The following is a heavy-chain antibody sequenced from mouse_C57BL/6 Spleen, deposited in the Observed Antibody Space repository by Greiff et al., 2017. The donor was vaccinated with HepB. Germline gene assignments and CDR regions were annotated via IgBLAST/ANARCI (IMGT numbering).Heavy chain of an antibody. CDR2: IYPSDSET. V-gene: IGHV1-61*01. Sequence: VQLQQPGAELVRPGSSVKLSCKASGYTFTSYWMDWVKQRPGQGLEWIGNIYPSDSETHYNQKFKDKATLTVDKSSSTAYMQLSSLTSEDSAVYYCARSYDYDGGMDYWGQGTSVTVSS. CDR1: GYTFTSYW. CDR3: ARSYDYDGGMDY. J-gene: IGHJ4*01. D-gene: IGHD2-4*01.